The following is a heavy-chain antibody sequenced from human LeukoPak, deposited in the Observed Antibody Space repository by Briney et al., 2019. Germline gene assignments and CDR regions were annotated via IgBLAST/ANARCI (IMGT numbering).Heavy chain of an antibody. Sequence: ASVKVSFKSSGYPFTGYYMHWVRQAPGQGLEWMAWINSNSGGTNYAQKFQGRVTVTRDTSISTAYMELSRLRSDDTAVYYCAGGMEPLNRYYMDVWGKGTTVSVSS. CDR1: GYPFTGYY. CDR2: INSNSGGT. J-gene: IGHJ6*03. CDR3: AGGMEPLNRYYMDV. D-gene: IGHD1-26*01. V-gene: IGHV1-2*02.